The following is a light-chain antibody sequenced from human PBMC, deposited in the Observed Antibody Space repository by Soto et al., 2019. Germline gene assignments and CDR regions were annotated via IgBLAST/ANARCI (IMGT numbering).Light chain of an antibody. CDR1: QSIKNW. Sequence: DIQMTQSPSTLSASVGDRVTITCRASQSIKNWLGWYQQKPGEAPKLLIYKASTLESGVPSRFSGSGFGTEFTLTISCLQRDDVATYHCQQYNSYSQFTFGPGTKVDIK. CDR3: QQYNSYSQFT. V-gene: IGKV1-5*03. CDR2: KAS. J-gene: IGKJ3*01.